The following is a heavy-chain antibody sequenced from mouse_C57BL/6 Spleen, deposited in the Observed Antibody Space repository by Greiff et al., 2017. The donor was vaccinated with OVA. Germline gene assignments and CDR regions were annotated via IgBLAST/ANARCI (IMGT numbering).Heavy chain of an antibody. Sequence: QVQLKQPGAELVRPGSSVKLSCKASGYTFTSYWMHWVKQRPIQGLEWIGNIDPSDSETHYNQKFKDKATLTVDKSSSTAYMQLSSLTSEDSAVYYCARKRDGYFDVWGTGTTVTVSS. CDR2: IDPSDSET. CDR3: ARKRDGYFDV. D-gene: IGHD3-3*01. V-gene: IGHV1-52*01. CDR1: GYTFTSYW. J-gene: IGHJ1*03.